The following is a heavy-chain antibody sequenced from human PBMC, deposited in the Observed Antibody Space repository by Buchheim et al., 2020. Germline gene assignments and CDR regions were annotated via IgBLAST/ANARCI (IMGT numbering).Heavy chain of an antibody. V-gene: IGHV3-30-3*01. J-gene: IGHJ4*02. Sequence: QVQLVESGGGVVQPGRSLRLSCAASGFTFSSYAMHWVRQAPGKGLEWVAVITYDGSNKYYADSVKGRFTISRDNSKNTLYLQMNSLRAEDTAVYYCARDGGWYFDYWGQGTL. CDR3: ARDGGWYFDY. CDR2: ITYDGSNK. D-gene: IGHD3-16*01. CDR1: GFTFSSYA.